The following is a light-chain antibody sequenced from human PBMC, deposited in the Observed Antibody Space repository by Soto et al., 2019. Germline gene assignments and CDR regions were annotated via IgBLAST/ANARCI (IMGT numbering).Light chain of an antibody. CDR1: QSVNNN. CDR3: QQYNNWPPT. Sequence: EIVMTQSPATLSVSPGERATLSCRASQSVNNNLAWYQQKPGQAPRLLISGTSTRAAGIPARFSGSGSGTEFTLTISSLQSEDFAVYYCQQYNNWPPTFGQGTKLEIK. CDR2: GTS. J-gene: IGKJ2*01. V-gene: IGKV3-15*01.